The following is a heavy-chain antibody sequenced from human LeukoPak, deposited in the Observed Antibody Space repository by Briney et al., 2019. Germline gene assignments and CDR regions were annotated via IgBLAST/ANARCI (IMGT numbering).Heavy chain of an antibody. V-gene: IGHV3-23*01. CDR1: GFTFSSYA. Sequence: GGSLRLSCAASGFTFSSYAMSWVRQAPGKGLEWVSAISGSGGSTYYADSVKGRFTISRDNSKNSLYLQMNSLRAEDTAVYYCARENYDGVVINWFDPWGQGTLVTVSS. D-gene: IGHD3-22*01. CDR3: ARENYDGVVINWFDP. J-gene: IGHJ5*02. CDR2: ISGSGGST.